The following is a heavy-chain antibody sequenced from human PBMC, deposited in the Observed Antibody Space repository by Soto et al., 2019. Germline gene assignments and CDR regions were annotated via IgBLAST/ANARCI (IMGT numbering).Heavy chain of an antibody. D-gene: IGHD1-1*01. CDR2: IIPIFGTA. Sequence: SVKVSCKASGGTFSSYAISWVRQAPGQGLEWMGGIIPIFGTANYAQKFQGRVTITADKSTSTAYMELSSLRSEDTAVYYCARDGTTGTHPFAERHQFDYWGPGTLVTVST. V-gene: IGHV1-69*06. CDR1: GGTFSSYA. J-gene: IGHJ4*02. CDR3: ARDGTTGTHPFAERHQFDY.